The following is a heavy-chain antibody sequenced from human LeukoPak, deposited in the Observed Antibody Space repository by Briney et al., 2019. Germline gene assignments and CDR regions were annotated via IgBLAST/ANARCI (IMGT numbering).Heavy chain of an antibody. CDR3: ASDGIAAAGMI. CDR1: GGSISSGGYY. Sequence: PSETLSLTCTVSGGSISSGGYYWSWIRQPPGKGLEWIGYIYHSGSTYYNPSLKSRVTISVDRSKNQFSLKLSSVTAADTAVYYCASDGIAAAGMIWGQGTMVTVSS. CDR2: IYHSGST. V-gene: IGHV4-30-2*01. D-gene: IGHD6-13*01. J-gene: IGHJ3*02.